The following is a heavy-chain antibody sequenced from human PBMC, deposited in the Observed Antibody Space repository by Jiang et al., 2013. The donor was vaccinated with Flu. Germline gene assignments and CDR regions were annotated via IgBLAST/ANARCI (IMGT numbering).Heavy chain of an antibody. CDR1: GYIFISHG. Sequence: SVKVSCKTSGYIFISHGISWVRQAPGQGLEWMGWISVYNGNANYAQKLQGRVTMTTDTSTSTVYMELRSLRSDDTAVYYCARIKGGAPNYYVDYWGQGTLVTVSS. J-gene: IGHJ4*02. V-gene: IGHV1-18*01. D-gene: IGHD3-10*02. CDR2: ISVYNGNA. CDR3: ARIKGGAPNYYVDY.